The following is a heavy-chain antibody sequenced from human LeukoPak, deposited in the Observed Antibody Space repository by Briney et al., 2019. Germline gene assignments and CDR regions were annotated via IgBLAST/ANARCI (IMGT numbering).Heavy chain of an antibody. V-gene: IGHV3-53*01. CDR3: ARDYFNCSSTSCQSYYYYYYMDV. Sequence: SGGSLRLSCAVSGFTVSGNYMSWVRQAPGKGLEWVSLIYSGGTTYYADSVKGRFTISRDNSKNTLYLQMNSLRAEDTAVYYCARDYFNCSSTSCQSYYYYYYMDVWGKGTTVTVSS. CDR2: IYSGGTT. CDR1: GFTVSGNY. J-gene: IGHJ6*03. D-gene: IGHD2-2*01.